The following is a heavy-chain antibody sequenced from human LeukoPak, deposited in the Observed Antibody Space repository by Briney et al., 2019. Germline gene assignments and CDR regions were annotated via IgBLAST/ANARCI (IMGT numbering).Heavy chain of an antibody. CDR3: ARAPYYYDSSGLHFDY. V-gene: IGHV3-21*01. CDR1: GFTFSSYS. Sequence: PGGSLRLSCAASGFTFSSYSMNWVRQAPGKGLEWVSSISSSSSYIYYADSVKGRFTISRDNAKNSLYLQMNSLRAEDTAVYYCARAPYYYDSSGLHFDYWGQGTLVTVSS. J-gene: IGHJ4*02. CDR2: ISSSSSYI. D-gene: IGHD3-22*01.